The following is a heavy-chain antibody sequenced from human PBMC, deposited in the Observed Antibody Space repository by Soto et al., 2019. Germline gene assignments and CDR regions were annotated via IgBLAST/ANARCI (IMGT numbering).Heavy chain of an antibody. V-gene: IGHV1-18*01. D-gene: IGHD6-19*01. Sequence: ASLKVSCKASGYTFTSYGISWVRQAPGQGLEWMGWISAYNGNTNYAQKLQGRVTMTTDTSTSTAYMELRSLRSDDTAVYYCARDYSSGWYYAFDIWGQGTMVTVSS. CDR1: GYTFTSYG. J-gene: IGHJ3*02. CDR2: ISAYNGNT. CDR3: ARDYSSGWYYAFDI.